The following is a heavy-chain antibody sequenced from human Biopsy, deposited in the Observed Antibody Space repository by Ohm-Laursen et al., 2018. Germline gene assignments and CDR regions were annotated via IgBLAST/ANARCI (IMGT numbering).Heavy chain of an antibody. CDR2: VYYTCST. CDR1: SGSISSYN. D-gene: IGHD3-22*01. CDR3: ARDRGYYSDRTVPGFFDL. Sequence: GTLSLTCAVSSGSISSYNWCWIWQPPGQGPLWIGYVYYTCSTDCHPSLQRRVTIPVDTSKNHFSLRLRSLTPADTAIYYCARDRGYYSDRTVPGFFDLWGRGTLVTVSS. V-gene: IGHV4-59*01. J-gene: IGHJ2*01.